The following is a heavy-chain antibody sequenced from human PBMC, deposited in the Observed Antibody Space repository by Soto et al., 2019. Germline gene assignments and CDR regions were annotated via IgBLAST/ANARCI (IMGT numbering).Heavy chain of an antibody. CDR1: GGSISSGGYY. V-gene: IGHV4-31*03. Sequence: SETLSLTCTVSGGSISSGGYYWSWIRQHPGKGLEWIGYIYYSGSTYYNPSLKSRVTISVDTSKNQFSLKLSSVTAADTAMYYCASLLLWFGEPWNNWFDPWGQGTLVTVSS. D-gene: IGHD3-10*01. CDR2: IYYSGST. CDR3: ASLLLWFGEPWNNWFDP. J-gene: IGHJ5*02.